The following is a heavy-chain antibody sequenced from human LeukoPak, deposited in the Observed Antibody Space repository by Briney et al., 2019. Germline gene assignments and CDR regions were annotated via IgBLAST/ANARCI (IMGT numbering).Heavy chain of an antibody. CDR2: ISSSGSTI. CDR3: ARDPHYYDSSGLDY. J-gene: IGHJ4*02. V-gene: IGHV3-11*01. CDR1: GGSISSYY. D-gene: IGHD3-22*01. Sequence: LSLTCTVSGGSISSYYWSWIRQAPGKGLEWVSYISSSGSTIYYADSVKGRFTISRDNAKNSLYLQMNSLRAEDTAVYYCARDPHYYDSSGLDYWGQGTLVTVSS.